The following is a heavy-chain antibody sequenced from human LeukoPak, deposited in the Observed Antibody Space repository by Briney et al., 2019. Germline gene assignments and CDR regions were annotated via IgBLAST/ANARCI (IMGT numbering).Heavy chain of an antibody. CDR3: ARAREVTGLTP. D-gene: IGHD3-9*01. Sequence: GASVKVSCKASGYRFSCNYIHWVRQAPGQGLEWMAWINPNSGDTNYAQKFQGRVTVTRDTSISTTYMELSRLTYDDTAIYYCARAREVTGLTPWGQGTLVTVSS. V-gene: IGHV1-2*02. J-gene: IGHJ5*02. CDR2: INPNSGDT. CDR1: GYRFSCNY.